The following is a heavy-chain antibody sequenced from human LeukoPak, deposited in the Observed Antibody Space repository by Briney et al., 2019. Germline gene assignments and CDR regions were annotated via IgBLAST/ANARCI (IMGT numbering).Heavy chain of an antibody. V-gene: IGHV1-69*06. D-gene: IGHD3-10*01. J-gene: IGHJ5*02. CDR1: GGTFSSYA. CDR2: IIPIFGTA. Sequence: SVKVSCKASGGTFSSYAISWVRQAPGQGLEWMGGIIPIFGTANYAQKFQGRVTITADKSTSTAYMELSSLRSEDTAVYYCARERGYYGSGSPNWFDPWGQGTLVTVSS. CDR3: ARERGYYGSGSPNWFDP.